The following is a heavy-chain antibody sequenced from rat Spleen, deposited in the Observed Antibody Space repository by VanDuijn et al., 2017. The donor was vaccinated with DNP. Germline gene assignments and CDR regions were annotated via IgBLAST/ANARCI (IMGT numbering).Heavy chain of an antibody. CDR3: VKGGGYYGFDY. CDR2: ISNTGDHT. J-gene: IGHJ2*01. CDR1: GFIFSNYW. D-gene: IGHD1-12*02. V-gene: IGHV5-31*01. Sequence: EVQLVESGGGPVQPGRSLKLSCVASGFIFSNYWMTWIRQAPGKGLEWVASISNTGDHTYSSDSVKGRFSLSRDNAKSTLFLQMDSLRSEDTATYYCVKGGGYYGFDYWGQGVMVTVSS.